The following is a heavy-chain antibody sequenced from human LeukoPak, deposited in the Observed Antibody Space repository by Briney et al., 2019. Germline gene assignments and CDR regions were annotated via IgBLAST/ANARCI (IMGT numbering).Heavy chain of an antibody. V-gene: IGHV1-2*02. CDR2: INPNSGGT. D-gene: IGHD2-21*02. Sequence: GASVKVSCKASGYTFTGYYMHWVRQAPGQGLEWMGWINPNSGGTNYAQKFQGRVTMTRDTSISTAYMELSRLRSDDTAVYYCARSRRGGDCYLPTDLGTFDYWGQGTLVTVSS. CDR3: ARSRRGGDCYLPTDLGTFDY. J-gene: IGHJ4*02. CDR1: GYTFTGYY.